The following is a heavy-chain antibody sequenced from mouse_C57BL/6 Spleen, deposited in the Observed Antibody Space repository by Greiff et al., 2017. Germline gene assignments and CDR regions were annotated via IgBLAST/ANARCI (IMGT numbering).Heavy chain of an antibody. CDR2: INPNNGGT. Sequence: VQLQQSGPELVKPGASVKISCKASGYTFTDYYMNWVKQSHGKSLEWIGDINPNNGGTSYNQKFKGKATLTVDKSSSTAYMELRSLTSEDSAVDYCAREITTVVGGGYWGQGTTLTVSS. CDR3: AREITTVVGGGY. J-gene: IGHJ2*01. V-gene: IGHV1-26*01. CDR1: GYTFTDYY. D-gene: IGHD1-1*01.